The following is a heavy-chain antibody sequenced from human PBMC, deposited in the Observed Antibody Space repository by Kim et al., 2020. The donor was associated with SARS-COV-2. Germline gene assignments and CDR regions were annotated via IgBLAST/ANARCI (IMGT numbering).Heavy chain of an antibody. CDR1: GFTFSSYA. CDR2: ISSNGGST. Sequence: GGSLRLSCSASGFTFSSYAMHWVRQAPGKGLEYVSAISSNGGSTYYADSVKGRFTISRDNSKNTLYLQMSSLRAEDTAVYYCVKHASRGYSGYEPLYYYGMDVWGQGTTVTVSS. J-gene: IGHJ6*02. V-gene: IGHV3-64D*09. D-gene: IGHD5-12*01. CDR3: VKHASRGYSGYEPLYYYGMDV.